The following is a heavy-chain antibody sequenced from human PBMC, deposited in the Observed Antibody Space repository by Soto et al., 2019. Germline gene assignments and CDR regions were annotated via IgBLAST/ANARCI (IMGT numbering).Heavy chain of an antibody. CDR2: IYYSGRT. CDR1: GGSISSYC. Sequence: QVQLQESGPGLVKPSETLSLTCTVSGGSISSYCWSWIGQPPGKGLEWIGYIYYSGRTNYNPSLKSRVTISVNTSKNQCSLKMSSVTAADTAVYYCARFNWYFDLWGRGTLVTVSS. V-gene: IGHV4-59*08. CDR3: ARFNWYFDL. J-gene: IGHJ2*01.